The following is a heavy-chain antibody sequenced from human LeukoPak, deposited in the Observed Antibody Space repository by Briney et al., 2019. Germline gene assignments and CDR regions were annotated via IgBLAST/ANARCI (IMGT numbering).Heavy chain of an antibody. J-gene: IGHJ4*02. CDR2: ISWNSGSI. Sequence: PGGSLRLSCAASGFTFDDYAMHWVRQAPGKGLEWASGISWNSGSIGYADSVKGRFTISRDNANNSLYLQMNSLRAEDTALYYCAKDNDYDSSGPFDYWGRGTLVTVSS. CDR1: GFTFDDYA. D-gene: IGHD3-22*01. V-gene: IGHV3-9*01. CDR3: AKDNDYDSSGPFDY.